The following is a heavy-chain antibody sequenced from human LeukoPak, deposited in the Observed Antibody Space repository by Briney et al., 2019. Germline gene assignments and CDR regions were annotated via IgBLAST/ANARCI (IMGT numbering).Heavy chain of an antibody. Sequence: SETLSLTCTVSGGSISSSNYYWAWIRQPPGQGLEWIGSIYYRGNAYYNPSLKGRVTISVDTSKNQFSLSLSSVTAADTAVYYCAREEDRSGDWGQGTLVTVTS. V-gene: IGHV4-39*07. CDR3: AREEDRSGD. CDR2: IYYRGNA. J-gene: IGHJ4*02. CDR1: GGSISSSNYY. D-gene: IGHD3-22*01.